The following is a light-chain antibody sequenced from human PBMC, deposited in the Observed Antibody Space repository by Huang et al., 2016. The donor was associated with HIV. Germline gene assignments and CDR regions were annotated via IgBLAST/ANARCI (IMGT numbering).Light chain of an antibody. Sequence: EIVMTQSPATLSVSPGERAILSCRASQSINSNLAWYQQRHGQSPRLLIYGASTRATGIPTRFSGSGSGTEFTLTISSLQSEDFALYYCQQYHKWPPYTFGQGTKLEIK. CDR1: QSINSN. CDR2: GAS. CDR3: QQYHKWPPYT. V-gene: IGKV3-15*01. J-gene: IGKJ2*01.